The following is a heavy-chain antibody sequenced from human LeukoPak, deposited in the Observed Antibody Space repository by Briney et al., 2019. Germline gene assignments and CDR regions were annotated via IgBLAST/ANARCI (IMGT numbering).Heavy chain of an antibody. J-gene: IGHJ4*02. CDR2: ISYSGRT. CDR1: GGSFSGYY. CDR3: VRLKTGDYGDYGGDY. Sequence: SETLSLTCAVYGGSFSGYYWSWIRQPPGKGLEWSGTISYSGRTYYNPSLESRVTISVDTSKNQFSLKLSSVTAADTAVYYCVRLKTGDYGDYGGDYWGQGTLVTVSS. V-gene: IGHV4-34*01. D-gene: IGHD4-17*01.